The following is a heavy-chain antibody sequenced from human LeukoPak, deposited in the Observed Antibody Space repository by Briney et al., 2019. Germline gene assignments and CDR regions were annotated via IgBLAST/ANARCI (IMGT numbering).Heavy chain of an antibody. CDR1: GFTFDDYA. J-gene: IGHJ2*01. V-gene: IGHV3-9*01. CDR2: ISWNSGSR. CDR3: AKDIFTMVRGVPCYFDV. D-gene: IGHD3-10*01. Sequence: PGGSMRLSCAPSGFTFDDYAMHWVRQAPGGCREWVSAISWNSGSRGYADSVKGRFNISRDNAKSSLYLQMNSLRAEDTALYYCAKDIFTMVRGVPCYFDVWGRGTLVTVSS.